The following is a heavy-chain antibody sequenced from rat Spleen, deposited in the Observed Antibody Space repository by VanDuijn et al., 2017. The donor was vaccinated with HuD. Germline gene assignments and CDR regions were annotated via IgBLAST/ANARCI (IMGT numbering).Heavy chain of an antibody. D-gene: IGHD1-11*01. CDR3: TRDTMEGWFAY. CDR2: IWTGGGT. J-gene: IGHJ3*01. Sequence: QVQLKESGPGLVQPSETLSLTCTVSGFSLTSYNVHWVRQPTGKGLDWMGVIWTGGGTAYNSALKSRLSVSRDTSKNQVFLKMNSLQTDDTGTYYCTRDTMEGWFAYWGQGTLVTVSS. V-gene: IGHV2-30*01. CDR1: GFSLTSYN.